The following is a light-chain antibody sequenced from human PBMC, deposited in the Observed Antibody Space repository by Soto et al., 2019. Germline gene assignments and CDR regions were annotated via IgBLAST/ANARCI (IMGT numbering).Light chain of an antibody. CDR1: QIVCQSVTTN. V-gene: IGKV3-11*01. Sequence: EILLMPFPATRSVSPGEIVTLSCRTSQIVCQSVTTNLAWYQQKPGQAPRLLIFDASARAVDIPGRFSGSKSGTDFTLTISSLQPEDFAVYYCQRRSNWSTTFGQGTKVDIK. CDR2: DAS. CDR3: QRRSNWSTT. J-gene: IGKJ1*01.